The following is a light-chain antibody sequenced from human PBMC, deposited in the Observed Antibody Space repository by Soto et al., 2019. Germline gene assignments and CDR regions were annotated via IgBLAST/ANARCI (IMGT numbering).Light chain of an antibody. CDR2: AAS. CDR1: QGISHY. J-gene: IGKJ1*01. CDR3: QKYNSAPWT. V-gene: IGKV1-27*01. Sequence: DIQMTQSPSSLSASVGDRVTITCRASQGISHYLAWYQQRPGKVPKLLIYAASTLHSGVPSRFSGSGSGTDFTLTISSLQPEDVATYYCQKYNSAPWTFGQGNKVEVK.